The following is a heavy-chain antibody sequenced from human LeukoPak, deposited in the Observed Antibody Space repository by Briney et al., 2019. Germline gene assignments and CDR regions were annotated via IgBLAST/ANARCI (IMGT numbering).Heavy chain of an antibody. Sequence: PGGSLSLSCAASGFTFSNYWMHWARQVPGKGLVWVSRINFDGSTTNYADSVQGRFTISRDNAKNTVYLQLNSLSAEDTAVYYCARGALKAYYCDYWGQGTPVTVSS. V-gene: IGHV3-74*01. CDR1: GFTFSNYW. J-gene: IGHJ4*02. CDR2: INFDGSTT. CDR3: ARGALKAYYCDY.